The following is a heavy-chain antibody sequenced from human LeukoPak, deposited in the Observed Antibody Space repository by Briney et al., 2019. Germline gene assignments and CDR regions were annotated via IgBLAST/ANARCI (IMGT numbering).Heavy chain of an antibody. V-gene: IGHV3-11*05. D-gene: IGHD5-12*01. J-gene: IGHJ4*02. CDR2: ISSSSSYT. Sequence: GGSLRLSCTASGFTFSDYYMSWIRQAPGKGLEWVPYISSSSSYTNYADSVKGRFTISRDNAKNSLYLQMNSLRAEDTAVYYCAREIVKGYSGYGEYYFDYWGQGTLVTVSS. CDR3: AREIVKGYSGYGEYYFDY. CDR1: GFTFSDYY.